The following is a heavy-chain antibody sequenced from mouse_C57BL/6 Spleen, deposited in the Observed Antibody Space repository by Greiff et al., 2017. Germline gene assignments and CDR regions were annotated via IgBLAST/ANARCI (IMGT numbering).Heavy chain of an antibody. Sequence: EVQLQESGPELVKPGASVTMSCKASGYTFTDYNMHWVKQSHGTSLEWIGYINPNNGGTSYNQQFKGKATLTVNKSSSTAYMELRSLTSEDSAVYYCARTSYSRAWFAYWGQGTLVTVSA. CDR3: ARTSYSRAWFAY. CDR2: INPNNGGT. CDR1: GYTFTDYN. V-gene: IGHV1-22*01. J-gene: IGHJ3*01. D-gene: IGHD2-12*01.